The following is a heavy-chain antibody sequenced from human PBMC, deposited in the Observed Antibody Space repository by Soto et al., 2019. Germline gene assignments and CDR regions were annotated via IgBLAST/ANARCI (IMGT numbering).Heavy chain of an antibody. J-gene: IGHJ3*02. D-gene: IGHD3-22*01. V-gene: IGHV3-30-3*01. CDR1: GFTFSSYA. CDR2: ISYDGSKT. Sequence: GGSLRLSCAASGFTFSSYAMHWVRQAPGKGLEWVAVISYDGSKTYYADSVKGRFTISRDNSKNPLYLQMNSLRAEDTALYYCAREGQNHYDSSGYFFAFDIWGQGTMVTVSS. CDR3: AREGQNHYDSSGYFFAFDI.